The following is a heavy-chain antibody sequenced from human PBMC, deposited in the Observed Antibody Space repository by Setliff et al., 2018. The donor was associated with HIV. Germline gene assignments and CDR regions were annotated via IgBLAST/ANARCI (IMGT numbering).Heavy chain of an antibody. D-gene: IGHD4-17*01. CDR3: AGGSTVGTAFDS. V-gene: IGHV1-69*01. CDR2: IIPIFGTA. CDR1: GGIFSNYA. Sequence: VSCKASGGIFSNYAINWVRLAPGQGLEWMGGIIPIFGTADYAQSFQGRVTITADESTSTAYMELSSLRPADTAVYYCAGGSTVGTAFDSWGQGTLVTVSS. J-gene: IGHJ4*02.